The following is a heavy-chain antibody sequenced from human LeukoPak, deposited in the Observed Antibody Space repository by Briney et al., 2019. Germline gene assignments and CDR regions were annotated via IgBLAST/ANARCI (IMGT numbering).Heavy chain of an antibody. D-gene: IGHD6-25*01. V-gene: IGHV4-4*09. Sequence: SETLSLTCTVSGGSMTGYYWRWVRQPPGKGLEWIGNIYSGGSTKYNPSLESRGTISIDTSKRQFSLDLSSVTAADTDVYYCARLVAAIGMVDSWGQGTLVTVSS. CDR3: ARLVAAIGMVDS. CDR1: GGSMTGYY. J-gene: IGHJ4*02. CDR2: IYSGGST.